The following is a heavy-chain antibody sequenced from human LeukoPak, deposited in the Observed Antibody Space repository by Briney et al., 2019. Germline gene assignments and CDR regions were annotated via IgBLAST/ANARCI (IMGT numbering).Heavy chain of an antibody. CDR2: ISGSGANT. V-gene: IGHV3-23*01. D-gene: IGHD6-13*01. CDR3: AKVGNSSSWYVYYFDY. J-gene: IGHJ4*02. Sequence: GGSLRLSCAASGFTFSTYAMTWVRQAPGKGLERVSAISGSGANTYYADSVKGRFTISRDNSKNTLYLQMNSLRAEDTAVCYCAKVGNSSSWYVYYFDYWGQGTLVTVSS. CDR1: GFTFSTYA.